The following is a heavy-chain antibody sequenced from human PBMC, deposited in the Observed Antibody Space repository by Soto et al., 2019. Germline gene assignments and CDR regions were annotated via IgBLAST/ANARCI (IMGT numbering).Heavy chain of an antibody. V-gene: IGHV4-34*01. CDR2: INHSGST. D-gene: IGHD6-13*01. Sequence: SETLSLTCAVYGGSFSGYYWSWIRQPPGKGLEWIGEINHSGSTNYNPSLKSRVTISVDTSKNQFSLKLSSVTAADTAVYYCARGPSIAPPFFDYWGQGTLVTVSS. J-gene: IGHJ4*02. CDR3: ARGPSIAPPFFDY. CDR1: GGSFSGYY.